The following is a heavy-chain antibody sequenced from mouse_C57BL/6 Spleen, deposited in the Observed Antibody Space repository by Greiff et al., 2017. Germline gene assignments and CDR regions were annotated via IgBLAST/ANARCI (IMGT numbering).Heavy chain of an antibody. D-gene: IGHD2-2*01. CDR3: ARSGYGGFYFDY. V-gene: IGHV1-82*01. J-gene: IGHJ2*01. CDR1: GYAFSSSW. Sequence: VQLKESGPELVKPGASVKISCKASGYAFSSSWMNWVKQRPGKGLEWIGRIYPGDGDTNYNGKFKGKSTLTADKSSSTAYMQLSSLTSEDSAVYFCARSGYGGFYFDYWGQGTTLTVSS. CDR2: IYPGDGDT.